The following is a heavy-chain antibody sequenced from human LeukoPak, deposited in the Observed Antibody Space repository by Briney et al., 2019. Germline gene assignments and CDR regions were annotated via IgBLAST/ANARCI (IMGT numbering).Heavy chain of an antibody. V-gene: IGHV3-11*01. J-gene: IGHJ4*02. D-gene: IGHD6-13*01. CDR2: ITNSGSDI. Sequence: PGGSLRLSCVVSGFTFSDFHMSWLRQASGKGLEWISYITNSGSDIEYADSVKGRFTISWDNAKKSLYLEMNTLRAEDTAIYYCACPYRSRFDYWGQGTLVTVSS. CDR3: ACPYRSRFDY. CDR1: GFTFSDFH.